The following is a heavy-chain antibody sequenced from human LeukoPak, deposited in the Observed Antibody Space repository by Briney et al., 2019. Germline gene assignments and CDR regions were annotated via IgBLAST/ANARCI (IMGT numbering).Heavy chain of an antibody. CDR2: INEAGSVT. D-gene: IGHD1-7*01. Sequence: GGSLRLSCAASGFTFSSSWMCWVRQAPGKGLEWLANINEAGSVTNYVHSVRGRFTISRDNAKNSLYLQMNSLGVEDTAVYYCATDGDYDWNYRSGFDSWGQGTLVTVSS. CDR1: GFTFSSSW. CDR3: ATDGDYDWNYRSGFDS. V-gene: IGHV3-7*01. J-gene: IGHJ4*02.